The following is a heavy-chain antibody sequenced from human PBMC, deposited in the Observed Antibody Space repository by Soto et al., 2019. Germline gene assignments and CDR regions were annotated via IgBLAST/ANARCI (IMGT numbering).Heavy chain of an antibody. CDR3: TRDDRYGDYNFDY. D-gene: IGHD4-17*01. CDR2: IRSKAYGGTT. V-gene: IGHV3-49*03. J-gene: IGHJ4*02. Sequence: GGSLRLSCTASGFTFGDYAMSWFRQAPGKGLEWVGFIRSKAYGGTTEYAASVKGRFTISRDDSKSIAYLQMNSLKTEDTAVYYCTRDDRYGDYNFDYWGQGTLVTVSS. CDR1: GFTFGDYA.